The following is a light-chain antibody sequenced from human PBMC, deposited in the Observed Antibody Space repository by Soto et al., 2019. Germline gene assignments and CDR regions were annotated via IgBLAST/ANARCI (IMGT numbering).Light chain of an antibody. CDR3: QQYDSSPYT. J-gene: IGKJ2*01. Sequence: ETVLTQSPGTLSLSPGERATLSCRASQSVSSTYLAWYQQKPGQAPGLLIYAASSRETGIPDTFSGSGSGTDFTLTISRLEPEDFAVYYCQQYDSSPYTFGQGTKLEIK. CDR1: QSVSSTY. CDR2: AAS. V-gene: IGKV3-20*01.